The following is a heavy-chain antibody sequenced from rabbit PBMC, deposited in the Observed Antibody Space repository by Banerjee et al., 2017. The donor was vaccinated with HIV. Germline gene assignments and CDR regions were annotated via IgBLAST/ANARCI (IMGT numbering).Heavy chain of an antibody. V-gene: IGHV1S40*01. J-gene: IGHJ4*01. Sequence: QSLEESGGDLVKPGASLTLTCTASGFSFSSNYYMCWVRQAPGKGLEWIACIWTGDGNTYYASWAEGRFTISKTSSTTVTLQMTSLTAADTATYFCASRPDAGTGYYFNLWGPGTLVTVS. CDR3: ASRPDAGTGYYFNL. CDR2: IWTGDGNT. CDR1: GFSFSSNYY. D-gene: IGHD4-2*01.